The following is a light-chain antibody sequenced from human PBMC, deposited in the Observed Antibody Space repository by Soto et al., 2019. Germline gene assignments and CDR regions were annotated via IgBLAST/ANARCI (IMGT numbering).Light chain of an antibody. CDR3: QKYNSAPRT. CDR1: QGISNY. CDR2: ASS. V-gene: IGKV1-27*01. J-gene: IGKJ4*01. Sequence: DVQMTQAPSSLSASVGDMVTITYRASQGISNYLDWYQQKPGKVPKLLIYASSILQSGVPSRFSGSGSGKDFTLTISSLQPEDVATYYCQKYNSAPRTFGGGTKVEIK.